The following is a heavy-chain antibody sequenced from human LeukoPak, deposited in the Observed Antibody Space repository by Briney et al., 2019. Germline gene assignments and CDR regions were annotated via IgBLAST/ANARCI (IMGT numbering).Heavy chain of an antibody. D-gene: IGHD3-10*01. Sequence: PGTSLRLSCVASRFTFSTYAIHWVRQAPGKGLEWVAVVSKDGNTKYYADSVKGRFTISRDNSKNTVYLQMNSLRTEDTSVYYCARGIQPPKYYGSGSDTFDIWGQGTMVTVSS. V-gene: IGHV3-30*04. CDR1: RFTFSTYA. CDR2: VSKDGNTK. J-gene: IGHJ3*02. CDR3: ARGIQPPKYYGSGSDTFDI.